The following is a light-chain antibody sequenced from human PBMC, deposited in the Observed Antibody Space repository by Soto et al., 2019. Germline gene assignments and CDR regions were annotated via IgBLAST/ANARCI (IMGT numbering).Light chain of an antibody. CDR1: NIGSNS. CDR3: QSFDKYLSAVV. Sequence: SYVLTQPPSLSVAPGQTARITCGEANIGSNSVHWYQQKPGQSPVLVVYDDSDRPAGIPERFSGSNSGNTATLTISGLQAEDEADYYCQSFDKYLSAVVFGGGTKLTVL. CDR2: DDS. V-gene: IGLV3-21*02. J-gene: IGLJ2*01.